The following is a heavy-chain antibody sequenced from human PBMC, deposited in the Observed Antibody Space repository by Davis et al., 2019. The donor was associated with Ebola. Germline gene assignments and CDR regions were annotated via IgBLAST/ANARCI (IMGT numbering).Heavy chain of an antibody. CDR3: ARDPSIAVAGESPYYYYYMDV. Sequence: GESLKISCAASGFTFSTYAMHWVRQAPGKGLEWVSAVSGSGGSTYYADSVKGRFTISRDNSKNTLYLQMNSLRAEDTAVYYCARDPSIAVAGESPYYYYYMDVWGKGTTVTVSS. CDR1: GFTFSTYA. D-gene: IGHD6-19*01. CDR2: VSGSGGST. J-gene: IGHJ6*03. V-gene: IGHV3-23*01.